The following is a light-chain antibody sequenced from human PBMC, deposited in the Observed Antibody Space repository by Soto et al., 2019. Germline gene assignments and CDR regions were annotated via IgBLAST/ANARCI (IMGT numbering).Light chain of an antibody. CDR1: XXVSSTS. Sequence: TQSPGTLSLSPGERVTILXXXXXXVSSTSLAWDPQNPGQPPRLHIYGASSRATGTPDRISGGGSGTHFTLTISRLEPEDFAVYYCQHYVTSSITFGQGTRLEIK. V-gene: IGKV3-20*01. CDR2: GAS. J-gene: IGKJ5*01. CDR3: QHYVTSSIT.